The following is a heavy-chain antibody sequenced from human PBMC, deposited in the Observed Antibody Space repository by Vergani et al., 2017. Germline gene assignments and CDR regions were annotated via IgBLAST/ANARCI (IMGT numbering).Heavy chain of an antibody. D-gene: IGHD3-10*01. CDR2: IYYSGST. V-gene: IGHV4-39*01. CDR3: ARPFGEFDY. CDR1: GGSISSSSYY. Sequence: QLQLQESGPGLVKPSETLSLTCTVPGGSISSSSYYWGWIRQPPGKGLEWIGSIYYSGSTYYNPSLKSRVTISVDTSKNQFSLKLGSVTAADTAVYYCARPFGEFDYWGQGTLVTVSS. J-gene: IGHJ4*02.